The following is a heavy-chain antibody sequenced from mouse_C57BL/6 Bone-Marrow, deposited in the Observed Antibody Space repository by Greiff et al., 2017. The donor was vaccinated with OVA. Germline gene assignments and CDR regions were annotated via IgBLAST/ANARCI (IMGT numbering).Heavy chain of an antibody. V-gene: IGHV1-52*01. CDR1: GYTFTSYW. Sequence: QVQLQQSGAELVRPGSSVKLSCKASGYTFTSYWMHWVKQRPIQGLEWIGNIDPSDSETHYNQKFKDKATLTVDKSSSTAYMQLSSLTSEDSAVYYCASITTVVESPLGAMDYWGQGTSVTVSS. CDR2: IDPSDSET. CDR3: ASITTVVESPLGAMDY. J-gene: IGHJ4*01. D-gene: IGHD1-1*01.